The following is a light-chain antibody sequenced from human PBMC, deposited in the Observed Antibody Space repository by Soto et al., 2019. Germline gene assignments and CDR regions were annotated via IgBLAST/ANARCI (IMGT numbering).Light chain of an antibody. CDR1: QSVSSNY. V-gene: IGKV3-20*01. Sequence: SPGTLSLSPGERATLSCRASQSVSSNYLAWYQQKPGQAPRLLIYGASSRATGIPDRFSGSGSGTDFSLTISRLEPEDFAVYNCQQYDSSLITFGQGTRLEIK. CDR3: QQYDSSLIT. J-gene: IGKJ5*01. CDR2: GAS.